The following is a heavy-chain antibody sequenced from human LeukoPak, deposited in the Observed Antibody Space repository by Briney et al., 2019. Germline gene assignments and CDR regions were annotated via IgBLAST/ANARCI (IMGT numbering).Heavy chain of an antibody. V-gene: IGHV3-7*01. J-gene: IGHJ6*02. CDR1: GFTFSSYW. CDR3: ASLLLGTQRYYYGMDV. D-gene: IGHD3-16*01. Sequence: PGGSLRLSCAASGFTFSSYWMSWVRQAPGKGLEWVANIKQDGSEKYYVDSVKGRFTISRDNAKNSLYLQMNSLRAEDTAVYYCASLLLGTQRYYYGMDVWGQGTTVTVSS. CDR2: IKQDGSEK.